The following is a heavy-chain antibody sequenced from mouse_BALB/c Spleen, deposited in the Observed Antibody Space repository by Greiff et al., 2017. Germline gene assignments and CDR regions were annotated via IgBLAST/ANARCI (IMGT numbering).Heavy chain of an antibody. Sequence: EVKLQESGPSLVKPSQTLSLTCSVTGDSITSGYWNWIRKFPGNKLEYMGYISYSGSTYYNPSLKSRISITRDTSKNQYYLQLNSVTTEDTATYYCASGYHYYGSGYGGLNWYFDVWGAGTTVTVSS. CDR1: GDSITSGY. CDR3: ASGYHYYGSGYGGLNWYFDV. D-gene: IGHD1-1*01. J-gene: IGHJ1*01. CDR2: ISYSGST. V-gene: IGHV3-8*02.